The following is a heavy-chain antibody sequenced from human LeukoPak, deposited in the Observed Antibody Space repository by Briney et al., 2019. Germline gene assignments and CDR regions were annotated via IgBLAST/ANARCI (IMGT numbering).Heavy chain of an antibody. J-gene: IGHJ4*02. V-gene: IGHV4-59*01. CDR3: ARDLGDGYNLFDY. D-gene: IGHD5-24*01. Sequence: TSETLSLTCTVSGGSISSYYGSWIRQPPGKGLEWIGYIYYSGSTNYNPSLKSRVTISVDTSKNQFSLKLSSVTAADTAVYYCARDLGDGYNLFDYWGQGTLVTVSS. CDR2: IYYSGST. CDR1: GGSISSYY.